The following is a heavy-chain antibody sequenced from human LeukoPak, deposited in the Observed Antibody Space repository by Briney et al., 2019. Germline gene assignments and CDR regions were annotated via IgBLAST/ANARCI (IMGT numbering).Heavy chain of an antibody. CDR1: GFTFSSYE. CDR2: ISSSGSTI. V-gene: IGHV3-48*03. J-gene: IGHJ4*02. CDR3: ARDLSLVGATRPPPGY. D-gene: IGHD1-26*01. Sequence: GGSLRLSCAASGFTFSSYEMNWVRQAPGKGLEWVSYISSSGSTIYYADSVKGRFTISRDNAKNSLYLQMNSLRAEDTAVYYCARDLSLVGATRPPPGYWGQGTLVTVSS.